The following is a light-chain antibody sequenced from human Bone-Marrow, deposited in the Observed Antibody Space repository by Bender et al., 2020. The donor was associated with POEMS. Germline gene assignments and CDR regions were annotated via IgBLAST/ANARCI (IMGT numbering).Light chain of an antibody. CDR3: QSYDNSLGGWV. CDR1: ISDIRIYNV. Sequence: QSALSQPASVSGSPGQSITISCSGTISDIRIYNVVSWYQQHPGKAPKLIIYEGTKRPSGVSNRFSGSRSGTSASLAITGLQAEDEGDYYCQSYDNSLGGWVFGGGTKLTVL. V-gene: IGLV2-14*02. J-gene: IGLJ3*02. CDR2: EGT.